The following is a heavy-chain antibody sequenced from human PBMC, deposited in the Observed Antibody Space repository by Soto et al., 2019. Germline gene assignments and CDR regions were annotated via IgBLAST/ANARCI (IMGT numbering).Heavy chain of an antibody. CDR3: AREKGSSWDRNDAFDI. D-gene: IGHD6-13*01. CDR1: GGSISSSNW. Sequence: SETLSLTCAVSGGSISSSNWWSWVRQPPGKGLEWIGEIYHSGSTNYNPSLKSRVTISVDKSKNQFSLKLSSVTAADTAVYYCAREKGSSWDRNDAFDIWGQGTMVTVSS. J-gene: IGHJ3*02. CDR2: IYHSGST. V-gene: IGHV4-4*02.